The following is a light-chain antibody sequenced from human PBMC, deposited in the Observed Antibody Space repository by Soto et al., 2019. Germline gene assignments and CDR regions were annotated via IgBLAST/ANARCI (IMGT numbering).Light chain of an antibody. CDR1: SCNNGAGYD. V-gene: IGLV1-40*01. Sequence: QSVLAQPPSVSGAPGQRVTISCTGSSCNNGAGYDVHWYQQLPGTAPKLLIYGNNNRPSGVPDRFSGSKSGTSASLAITGLQAEDEADYYCQSYDTSLSGSGVFGGGTKLTVL. J-gene: IGLJ2*01. CDR2: GNN. CDR3: QSYDTSLSGSGV.